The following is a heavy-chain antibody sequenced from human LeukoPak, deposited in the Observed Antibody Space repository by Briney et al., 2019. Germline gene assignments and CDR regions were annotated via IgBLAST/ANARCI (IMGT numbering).Heavy chain of an antibody. D-gene: IGHD4-17*01. J-gene: IGHJ5*02. CDR1: GYTFTSYD. CDR2: MNPNSGST. Sequence: GASVKVSCKASGYTFTSYDINWVRQATGQGLEWMGWMNPNSGSTGYAQKFQGRVTITRNTSISTAYMELSSLRSEDTAVYYCARGRQGATVNDWFDPWGQGTLVTVSS. V-gene: IGHV1-8*03. CDR3: ARGRQGATVNDWFDP.